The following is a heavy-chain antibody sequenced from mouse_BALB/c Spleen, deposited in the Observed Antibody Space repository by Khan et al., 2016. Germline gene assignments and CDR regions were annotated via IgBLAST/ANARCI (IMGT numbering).Heavy chain of an antibody. CDR1: GFTFSSYT. D-gene: IGHD1-1*01. CDR2: ISNGGGST. V-gene: IGHV5-12-2*01. J-gene: IGHJ2*01. Sequence: EVELVESGGGLVQPGGSLKLSCAASGFTFSSYTMSWVRQTPEKRLEWVAYISNGGGSTYYPDTVKGRFTISRDNSKNTLYLQMSSLTSEDTAIHYYAREMRDRVGGYFDYWGQGTTLTVSS. CDR3: AREMRDRVGGYFDY.